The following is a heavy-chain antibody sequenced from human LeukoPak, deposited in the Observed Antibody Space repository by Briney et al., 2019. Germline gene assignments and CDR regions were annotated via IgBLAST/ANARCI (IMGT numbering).Heavy chain of an antibody. CDR3: ARVPTYYYGSGSRTNWFDP. CDR2: MNPNSGNT. Sequence: ASVKVSCKASGYTFTSYDINWVRQATGQGLEWMGWMNPNSGNTGYAQKFQGRVTITRNTSISTAYMELSSLRSEDTAVCYCARVPTYYYGSGSRTNWFDPWGQGTLVTVSS. CDR1: GYTFTSYD. D-gene: IGHD3-10*01. J-gene: IGHJ5*02. V-gene: IGHV1-8*03.